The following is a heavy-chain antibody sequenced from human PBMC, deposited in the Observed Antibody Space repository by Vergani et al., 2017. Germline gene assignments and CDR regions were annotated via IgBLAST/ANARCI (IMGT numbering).Heavy chain of an antibody. D-gene: IGHD2-2*01. CDR3: ARAPSASCNDY. J-gene: IGHJ4*02. V-gene: IGHV3-21*01. CDR2: ISSSSSYI. CDR1: GFTFDDYA. Sequence: EVQLVESGGGLVQPGRSLRLSCAASGFTFDDYAMHWVRQAPGKGLEWVSSISSSSSYIYYADSVKGRFTISRDNAKNSLYLQMNSLRAEDTAVYYCARAPSASCNDYWGQGTLVTVSS.